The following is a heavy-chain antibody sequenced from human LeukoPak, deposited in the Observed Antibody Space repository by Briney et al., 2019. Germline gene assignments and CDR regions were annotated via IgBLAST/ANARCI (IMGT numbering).Heavy chain of an antibody. CDR2: ISSSSSYI. CDR3: AIHLTDFWSGYWSY. V-gene: IGHV3-21*01. J-gene: IGHJ4*02. D-gene: IGHD3-3*01. CDR1: VSTFSSYS. Sequence: GGSLRLSCAASVSTFSSYSMNWVRQAPGKGLEWVSSISSSSSYIYYADSVKGRFTISRDNAKNSLYLQMNSLRAEDTGVYYCAIHLTDFWSGYWSYWGQGTLVTVSS.